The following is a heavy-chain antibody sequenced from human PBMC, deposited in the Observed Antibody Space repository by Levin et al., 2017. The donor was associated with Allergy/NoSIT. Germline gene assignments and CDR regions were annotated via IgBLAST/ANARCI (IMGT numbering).Heavy chain of an antibody. V-gene: IGHV3-23*01. CDR3: AKASDYSPSSHIDY. J-gene: IGHJ4*02. CDR1: GFTFSIYG. Sequence: TGGSLRLSCAASGFTFSIYGMTWVRQAPGKGLEWVSGISGGGENTHYAASVKGRFTISRDNSKNTLYLQMNTLRAEDTAVFYCAKASDYSPSSHIDYWGQGMLVTVAS. CDR2: ISGGGENT. D-gene: IGHD1-26*01.